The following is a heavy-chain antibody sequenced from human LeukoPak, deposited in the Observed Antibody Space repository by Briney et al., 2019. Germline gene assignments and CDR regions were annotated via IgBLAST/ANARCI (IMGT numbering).Heavy chain of an antibody. CDR2: INSDGSST. CDR1: GFTFSGYW. J-gene: IGHJ3*02. V-gene: IGHV3-74*01. D-gene: IGHD5-12*01. Sequence: SGGSLRLSCAASGFTFSGYWMHWVRQAPGKGLVWVSRINSDGSSTTYADSVKGRFTISRDSAKNTLYLQMNSLRAEDTAVYYCARRDSGYDNRAFDIWGQGTMVTVSS. CDR3: ARRDSGYDNRAFDI.